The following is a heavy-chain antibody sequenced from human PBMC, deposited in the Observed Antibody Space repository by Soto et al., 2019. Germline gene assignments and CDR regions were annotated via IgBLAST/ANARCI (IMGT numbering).Heavy chain of an antibody. CDR2: ISHTGTT. CDR3: VRLIRGAAAAFDS. D-gene: IGHD6-25*01. Sequence: QVQLQESGPGLVKPSETLSLTCTVSGGSIDTYYWSWIRQPPGKGLEYIGYISHTGTTDSNPSLKSRVTLSIDTSKNQFSLNLSSVTASDTASYYCVRLIRGAAAAFDSWGQGSLVTVSS. J-gene: IGHJ4*02. CDR1: GGSIDTYY. V-gene: IGHV4-59*08.